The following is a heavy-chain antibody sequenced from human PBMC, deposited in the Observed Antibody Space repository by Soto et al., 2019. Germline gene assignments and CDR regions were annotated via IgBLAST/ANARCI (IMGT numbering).Heavy chain of an antibody. CDR3: ARDSYYYDSSGYYRYLNY. D-gene: IGHD3-22*01. CDR2: INPSGGST. Sequence: ASVKVSCKASGYTFTSYYMHWVRQAPGQGLEWMGIINPSGGSTSYAQKFQGRVTMTRDTSTSTVYMELSSLRSEDTAVYYCARDSYYYDSSGYYRYLNYWGQGTQVNVSS. CDR1: GYTFTSYY. V-gene: IGHV1-46*01. J-gene: IGHJ4*02.